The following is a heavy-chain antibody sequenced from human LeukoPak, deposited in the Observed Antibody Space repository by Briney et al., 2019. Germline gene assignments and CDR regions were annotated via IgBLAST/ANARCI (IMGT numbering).Heavy chain of an antibody. CDR2: ITTSGGST. D-gene: IGHD6-19*01. Sequence: GGSLRLSCAASGFTFSSYAMSWVRQAPGEGLEWVSSITTSGGSTYYADSVKGRFTISRDNAKNTLYLQMNSLRDEDTAVYYCASAAVAGTTHWGQGTLVTVSS. J-gene: IGHJ4*02. CDR1: GFTFSSYA. V-gene: IGHV3-23*01. CDR3: ASAAVAGTTH.